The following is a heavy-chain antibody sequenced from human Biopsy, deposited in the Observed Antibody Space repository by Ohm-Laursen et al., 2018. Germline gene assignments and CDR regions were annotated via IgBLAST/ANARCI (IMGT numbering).Heavy chain of an antibody. CDR2: IYYSGTT. V-gene: IGHV4-59*01. CDR1: GGSISSYY. J-gene: IGHJ4*02. CDR3: ARDDAVTVIRGLYY. Sequence: PSQTLSLTCTVSGGSISSYYWNWIRQPPGKGLEGLGYIYYSGTTDYSPSLKSRVTISIDKSKNQFFLKLSSVTAEDTAVYYCARDDAVTVIRGLYYWGQGALVTVSS. D-gene: IGHD2-21*02.